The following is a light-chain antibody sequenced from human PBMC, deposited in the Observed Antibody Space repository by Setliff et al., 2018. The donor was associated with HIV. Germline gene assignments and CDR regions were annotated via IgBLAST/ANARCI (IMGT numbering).Light chain of an antibody. CDR1: SSDVGAYNY. J-gene: IGLJ1*01. V-gene: IGLV2-14*01. CDR2: EVN. CDR3: SSYISSSTL. Sequence: QSALTQPASVSGSPGQSITISCTGTSSDVGAYNYVSWYQQHPGKAPKLMIYEVNNRPSGVSNRFSGSKSGNTASLTISGLQAEDEADYYCSSYISSSTLFGTGTKVTVL.